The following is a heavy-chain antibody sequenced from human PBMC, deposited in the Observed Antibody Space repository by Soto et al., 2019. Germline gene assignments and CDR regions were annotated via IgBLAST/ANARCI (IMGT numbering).Heavy chain of an antibody. Sequence: GGSLRLSCAASGFTFSSYGMHWVHQAPGKGLEWVAVIWYDGSNKYYADSVKGRFTISRDNSKNTLYLQMNSLRADDTAVYYCAGDGEYYYDISGYYYGDYWGQETLVTASS. D-gene: IGHD3-22*01. J-gene: IGHJ4*02. CDR1: GFTFSSYG. V-gene: IGHV3-33*01. CDR2: IWYDGSNK. CDR3: AGDGEYYYDISGYYYGDY.